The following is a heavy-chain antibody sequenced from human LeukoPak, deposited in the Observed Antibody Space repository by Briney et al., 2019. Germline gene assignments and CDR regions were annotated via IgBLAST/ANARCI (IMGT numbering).Heavy chain of an antibody. CDR3: ARGGIWDSSSYYQGYYFDY. D-gene: IGHD3-22*01. Sequence: SETLSLTCTVSGGSISSYYWSWIRQPPGKGLEWIGYIYYSGSTNYNPSLKSRVTISVDTSKNQFSLKLSSVTAADTAVYYCARGGIWDSSSYYQGYYFDYWGQGTLVTVSS. CDR1: GGSISSYY. J-gene: IGHJ4*02. CDR2: IYYSGST. V-gene: IGHV4-59*01.